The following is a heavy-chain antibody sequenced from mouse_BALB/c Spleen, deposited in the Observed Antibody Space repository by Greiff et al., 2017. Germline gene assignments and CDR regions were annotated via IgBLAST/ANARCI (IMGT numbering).Heavy chain of an antibody. CDR3: SRWRYGYERYFDV. CDR2: INPSTGYT. J-gene: IGHJ1*01. Sequence: QVQLLQSGAELAKPGASVKLSCTASGYTFTSYWMHWVNQRPGQGLEWIGYINPSTGYTEYNQKFKDKATLTADKSSSTDYMQLSSLTSEDSAVYNCSRWRYGYERYFDVWGAGTTVTVSS. D-gene: IGHD1-2*01. V-gene: IGHV1-7*01. CDR1: GYTFTSYW.